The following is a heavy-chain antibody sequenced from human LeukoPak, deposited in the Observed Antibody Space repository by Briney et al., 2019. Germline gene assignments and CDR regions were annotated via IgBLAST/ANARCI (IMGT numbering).Heavy chain of an antibody. J-gene: IGHJ4*02. CDR1: GPSFSGYY. V-gene: IGHV4-34*01. CDR2: INHSGTT. CDR3: ERGIAVAGGDY. Sequence: PSDTLSLACVLYGPSFSGYYCSSIRQPPGKWMDWIREINHSGTTNYNPSLKSRVTISVDTSKNQFSLKLSSVTAADTAVYYCERGIAVAGGDYWGQGALVTVSS. D-gene: IGHD6-19*01.